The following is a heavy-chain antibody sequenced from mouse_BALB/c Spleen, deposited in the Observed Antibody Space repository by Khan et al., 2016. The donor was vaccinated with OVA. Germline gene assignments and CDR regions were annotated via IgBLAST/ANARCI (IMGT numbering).Heavy chain of an antibody. CDR3: TRDGNYAHWYFDV. CDR1: GFTFSTYS. V-gene: IGHV5-6-4*01. J-gene: IGHJ1*01. CDR2: VNSGSTYT. Sequence: EVELVESGGGSVKPGGSLKLSCAASGFTFSTYSMSWVRQAPEKRLEWVATVNSGSTYTYYPDSVKGRFTISRDNAKNTLYLQMSSLKSEDTALYYCTRDGNYAHWYFDVWGAGTTVTVSS. D-gene: IGHD2-1*01.